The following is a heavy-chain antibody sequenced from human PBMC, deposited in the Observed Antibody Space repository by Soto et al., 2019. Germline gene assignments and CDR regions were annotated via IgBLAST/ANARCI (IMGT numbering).Heavy chain of an antibody. D-gene: IGHD3-10*01. CDR2: IYNSGNT. CDR3: ARASGKAKYYYGMDV. Sequence: SETLSLTCAVSGGSISSGFYSWSWIRQPPGQGLEWIGYIYNSGNTYYNPSLMSRVTISVDRSQNHFSLKLTSVTAADTAVYYCARASGKAKYYYGMDVWGQGTTVTVSS. V-gene: IGHV4-30-2*01. J-gene: IGHJ6*01. CDR1: GGSISSGFYS.